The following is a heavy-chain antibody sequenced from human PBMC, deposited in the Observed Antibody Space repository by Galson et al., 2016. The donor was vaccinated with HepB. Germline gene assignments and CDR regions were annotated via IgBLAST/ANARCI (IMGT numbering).Heavy chain of an antibody. CDR3: ARNTPSPGNGAYFDY. V-gene: IGHV3-11*03. D-gene: IGHD1-14*01. CDR1: GFTFNYY. Sequence: SLRLSCAASGFTFNYYMSWVRQAPGKGLEWISYISTTSSYALYADSVKGRFTISRDNARNSLYLQMNSLGADDTAVYYCARNTPSPGNGAYFDYWGRGALVTVSS. J-gene: IGHJ4*02. CDR2: ISTTSSYA.